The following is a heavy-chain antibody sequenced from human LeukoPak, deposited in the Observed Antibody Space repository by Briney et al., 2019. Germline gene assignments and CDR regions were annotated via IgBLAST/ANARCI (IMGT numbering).Heavy chain of an antibody. CDR1: GDSNTNSLYY. D-gene: IGHD6-19*01. J-gene: IGHJ4*02. V-gene: IGHV4-39*07. Sequence: PSETLSLTCAVSGDSNTNSLYYWGWVRQPPGKGLEWIGTIDYGGSAYYNPSLKSRATISIDTYKNQFSLTLSPVTAADTAVYYCAREYTLYISGWFIDYWGQGTVVTVSS. CDR2: IDYGGSA. CDR3: AREYTLYISGWFIDY.